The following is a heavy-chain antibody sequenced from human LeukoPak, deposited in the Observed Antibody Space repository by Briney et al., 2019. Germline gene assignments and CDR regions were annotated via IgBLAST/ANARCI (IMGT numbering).Heavy chain of an antibody. J-gene: IGHJ4*02. Sequence: AASVKVSCKVSGYTLTELSMHWVRQAPGKGLEWMGGFDPEDGETIYAQKFQGRVTMTEDTSTDTAYMELSSLRSEDTAVYYCATTEGSSGCYSPFDYWGQGTLVTVSS. V-gene: IGHV1-24*01. CDR3: ATTEGSSGCYSPFDY. D-gene: IGHD3-22*01. CDR1: GYTLTELS. CDR2: FDPEDGET.